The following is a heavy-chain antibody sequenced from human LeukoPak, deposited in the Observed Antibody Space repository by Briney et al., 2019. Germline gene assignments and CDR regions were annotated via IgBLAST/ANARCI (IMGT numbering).Heavy chain of an antibody. CDR3: AREGRRENWFDP. Sequence: SETLSPTCTVSGGSISSYYWSWIRQPPGQGLEWIGRIYTSGSTNYNPSLKSRVTMSVDTSKNQFSLKLSSVTAADTAVYYCAREGRRENWFDPWGQGTLVTVPS. J-gene: IGHJ5*02. CDR2: IYTSGST. CDR1: GGSISSYY. V-gene: IGHV4-4*07.